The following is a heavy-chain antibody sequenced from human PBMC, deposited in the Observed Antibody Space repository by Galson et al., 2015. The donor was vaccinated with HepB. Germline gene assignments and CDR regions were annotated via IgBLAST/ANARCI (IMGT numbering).Heavy chain of an antibody. J-gene: IGHJ6*02. V-gene: IGHV1-24*01. CDR1: GYTLTELS. Sequence: SVKVSCKVSGYTLTELSMHWVRQAPGKGLEWMGGFDPEDGETIYAQKFQGRVTMTEDTSTDTAYMELSSLRSEDTAVYYCATDRNDYDLWSGYPRRYGMDVWGQGTTVTVSS. D-gene: IGHD3-3*01. CDR3: ATDRNDYDLWSGYPRRYGMDV. CDR2: FDPEDGET.